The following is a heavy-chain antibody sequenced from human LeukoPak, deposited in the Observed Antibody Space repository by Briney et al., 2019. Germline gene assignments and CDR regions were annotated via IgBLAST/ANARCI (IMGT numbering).Heavy chain of an antibody. CDR3: ARDKAYGAGGMDV. D-gene: IGHD4-17*01. Sequence: GGSLRLTCAASGFTFSSYSMNWVRQAPGQGLEWVSSISSSSSYIYYADSVKGRFTISRDNAKNSLYLQMNSLRAEDTAVYYCARDKAYGAGGMDVWGKGTTVTVSS. V-gene: IGHV3-21*01. CDR2: ISSSSSYI. J-gene: IGHJ6*04. CDR1: GFTFSSYS.